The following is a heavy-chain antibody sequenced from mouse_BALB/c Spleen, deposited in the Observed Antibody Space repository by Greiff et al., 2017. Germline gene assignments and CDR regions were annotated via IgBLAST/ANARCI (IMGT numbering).Heavy chain of an antibody. CDR2: IYPGNSDT. CDR1: GYSFTSYW. D-gene: IGHD2-4*01. J-gene: IGHJ1*01. V-gene: IGHV1-5*01. Sequence: VQLKESGTVLARPGASVKMSCKASGYSFTSYWMHWVKQRPGQGLEWIGAIYPGNSDTSYNQKFKGKAKLTAVTSASTAYMELSSLTNEDSAVYYCTRLDDYDWYFDVWGAGTTVTVSS. CDR3: TRLDDYDWYFDV.